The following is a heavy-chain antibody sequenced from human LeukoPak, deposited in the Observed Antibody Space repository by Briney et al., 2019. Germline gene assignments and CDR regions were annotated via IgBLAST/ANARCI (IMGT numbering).Heavy chain of an antibody. CDR1: GGTFSSYD. J-gene: IGHJ6*03. Sequence: SVKVSCKASGGTFSSYDISWVRQAPGQGLEWMGGIIPIFGTANYAQKFQGRVTITADESTSTAYMELSSLRSEDTAVYYCATAHDYGERTYYYYYMDVWGKGTTVTVSS. V-gene: IGHV1-69*01. CDR2: IIPIFGTA. D-gene: IGHD4-17*01. CDR3: ATAHDYGERTYYYYYMDV.